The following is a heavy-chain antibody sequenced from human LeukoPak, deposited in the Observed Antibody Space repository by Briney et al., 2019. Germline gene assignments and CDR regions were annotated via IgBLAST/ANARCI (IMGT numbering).Heavy chain of an antibody. D-gene: IGHD2-21*01. Sequence: ASVKVSCKASGYAFSTDYMHCVRQAPGQGLEWMGIINPSDGTTNYAQKFQGRVTMTSDTSTSTVYMELRSLRSEDTAVYYCAREKVMSGGDFDVWGQGTMVTVSS. CDR2: INPSDGTT. J-gene: IGHJ3*01. CDR1: GYAFSTDY. V-gene: IGHV1-46*01. CDR3: AREKVMSGGDFDV.